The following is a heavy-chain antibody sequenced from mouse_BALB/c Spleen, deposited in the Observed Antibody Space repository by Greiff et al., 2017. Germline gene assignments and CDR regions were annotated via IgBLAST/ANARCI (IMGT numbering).Heavy chain of an antibody. Sequence: EVMLVESGGGLVQPGGSLKLSCAASGFTFSSYGMSWVRQTPDKRLELVATINSNGGSTYYPDSVKGRFTISRDNAKNTLYLQMSSLKSEDTAMYYCARIYYDYSWDCDVWGAGTTVTVSS. D-gene: IGHD2-4*01. CDR3: ARIYYDYSWDCDV. CDR2: INSNGGST. J-gene: IGHJ1*01. V-gene: IGHV5-6-3*01. CDR1: GFTFSSYG.